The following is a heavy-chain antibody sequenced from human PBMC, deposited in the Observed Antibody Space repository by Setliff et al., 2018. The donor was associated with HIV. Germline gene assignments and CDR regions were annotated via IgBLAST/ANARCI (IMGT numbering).Heavy chain of an antibody. V-gene: IGHV4-39*01. J-gene: IGHJ4*02. CDR3: ARRGAYYDILTGYRSHYFDY. D-gene: IGHD3-9*01. CDR2: IYYSGST. Sequence: PSETLSLTCTVSGGSISSGGYYWSWIRQHPGKGLEWIGFIYYSGSTYYNPSLKSRVTISVDTSKNQVSLKLSSVTAADTAVYYCARRGAYYDILTGYRSHYFDYWAREPWSPSPQ. CDR1: GGSISSGGYY.